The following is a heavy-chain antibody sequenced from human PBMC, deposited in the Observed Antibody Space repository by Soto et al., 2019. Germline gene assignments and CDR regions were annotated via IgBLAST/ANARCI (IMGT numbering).Heavy chain of an antibody. V-gene: IGHV3-30*18. J-gene: IGHJ4*02. D-gene: IGHD3-10*01. CDR1: GFTFSSYG. CDR3: AKDQADYYYGSGSRPDY. Sequence: QVQLVESGGGVVQPGRSLRLSCAASGFTFSSYGMHWVRQAPGKGLEWVAVISYDGSNKYYADSVKGRFTISRDNSKNTLYLQMNSLRAEDTAVYYCAKDQADYYYGSGSRPDYWGQGTLVTVSS. CDR2: ISYDGSNK.